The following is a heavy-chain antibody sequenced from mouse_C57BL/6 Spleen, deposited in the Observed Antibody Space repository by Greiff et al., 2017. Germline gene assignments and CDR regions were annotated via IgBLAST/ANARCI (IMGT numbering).Heavy chain of an antibody. CDR2: IDPADGGT. D-gene: IGHD1-1*01. CDR3: ARRNYCSSLGC. V-gene: IGHV14-2*01. CDR1: GFNIKDYY. J-gene: IGHJ2*01. Sequence: EVQLQQSGAELVKPGASVKLSCTASGFNIKDYYMHWVKQRTEQGLEWIGRIDPADGGTKYAPKFQGKATITADTSSNTAYLQLSSLTSEDTAVYYCARRNYCSSLGCWGQGPTRSFSS.